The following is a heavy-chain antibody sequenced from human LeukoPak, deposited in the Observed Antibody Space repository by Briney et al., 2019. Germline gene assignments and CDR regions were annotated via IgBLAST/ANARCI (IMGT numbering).Heavy chain of an antibody. CDR3: TADLHYYDSSGYANFGY. D-gene: IGHD3-22*01. CDR1: GFTFSNAW. V-gene: IGHV3-15*01. J-gene: IGHJ4*02. CDR2: IKSKTDGGTT. Sequence: GGSLRLSCAASGFTFSNAWMSWVRQAPGKGLEWVGRIKSKTDGGTTDYAAPVKGRFTISRDDSKNTLYLQMNSLKTEDTAVYYCTADLHYYDSSGYANFGYWGQGTLVTVSS.